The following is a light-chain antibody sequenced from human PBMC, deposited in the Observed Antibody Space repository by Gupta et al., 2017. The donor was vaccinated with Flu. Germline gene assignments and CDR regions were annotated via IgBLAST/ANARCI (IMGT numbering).Light chain of an antibody. J-gene: IGKJ2*01. CDR1: ESVNKD. V-gene: IGKV3-11*01. Sequence: PGTLSLSPGETATLSCRASESVNKDLAGNQQKPGQAPRLLIYEASKRATDTPARFSGSGSGTDFTLTISSLEPEDLAVYYCQQRINGPDTFGQGTKLEIK. CDR2: EAS. CDR3: QQRINGPDT.